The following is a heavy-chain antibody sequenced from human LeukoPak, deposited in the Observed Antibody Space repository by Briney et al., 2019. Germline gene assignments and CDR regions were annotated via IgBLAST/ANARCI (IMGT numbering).Heavy chain of an antibody. D-gene: IGHD2-15*01. CDR2: VSADGSST. Sequence: GGSLRLSCVASGFSFRSYWMHWVRQVPGKGLVWVSRVSADGSSTSYADAVKGRFTISRDNAKNTVDLQMSGLRAEDTAIYYCTRDKSGGTFDPWGQGTLVTVSS. V-gene: IGHV3-74*01. CDR1: GFSFRSYW. J-gene: IGHJ5*02. CDR3: TRDKSGGTFDP.